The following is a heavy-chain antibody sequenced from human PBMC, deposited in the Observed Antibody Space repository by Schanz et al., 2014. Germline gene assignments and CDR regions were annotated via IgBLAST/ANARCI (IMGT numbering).Heavy chain of an antibody. J-gene: IGHJ4*02. V-gene: IGHV1-18*01. CDR1: GYYFGGFG. Sequence: QVQLVQSGTEVKKPGASMKISCKAFGYYFGGFGISWVRQAPGQGFEWMGWIGAFQGNTKYAQKFQARVPLTSDTSASTAYMELRSLRPDDTAVYYCLRANPTQHVVLPDALRYWGQGTLVSVSS. CDR3: LRANPTQHVVLPDALRY. D-gene: IGHD2-2*01. CDR2: IGAFQGNT.